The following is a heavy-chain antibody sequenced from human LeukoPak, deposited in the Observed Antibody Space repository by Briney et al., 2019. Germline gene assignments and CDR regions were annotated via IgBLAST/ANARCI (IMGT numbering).Heavy chain of an antibody. Sequence: GGSLRLSCAASGFTFSSYGMHWVRQAPGKGLEWVAVIWYDGSNKYYADSVKGRFTISRDNSKNTLYLQMNSLRAEDTAVYYCARSKGYSYGWDQEPFDYWGQGTLVTVSS. CDR2: IWYDGSNK. D-gene: IGHD5-18*01. J-gene: IGHJ4*02. V-gene: IGHV3-33*01. CDR3: ARSKGYSYGWDQEPFDY. CDR1: GFTFSSYG.